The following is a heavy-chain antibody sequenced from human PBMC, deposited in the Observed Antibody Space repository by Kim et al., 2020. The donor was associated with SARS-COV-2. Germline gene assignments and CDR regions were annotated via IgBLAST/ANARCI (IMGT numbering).Heavy chain of an antibody. V-gene: IGHV3-23*01. Sequence: GGSLRLSCAASGFTFSDYAMSWVRQAPGQGLEWVSGISGSDKTTYYADSVKGRFIISRDNSKNALHLQMNSLRAEDTAVYYCAKDFGSCGSEFQHWGQGTLVTVSS. CDR1: GFTFSDYA. J-gene: IGHJ1*01. CDR3: AKDFGSCGSEFQH. D-gene: IGHD3-22*01. CDR2: ISGSDKTT.